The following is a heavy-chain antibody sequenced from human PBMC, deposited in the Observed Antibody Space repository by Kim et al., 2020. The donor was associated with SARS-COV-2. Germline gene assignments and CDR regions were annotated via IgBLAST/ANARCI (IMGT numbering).Heavy chain of an antibody. D-gene: IGHD6-19*01. CDR2: ISSSSSYI. V-gene: IGHV3-21*04. CDR1: GFTFSSYS. CDR3: ARVLTSGWSYFDC. J-gene: IGHJ4*02. Sequence: GGSLRLSCAASGFTFSSYSMNWVRQAPGKGLEWISSISSSSSYIYYADSVKGRFTISRDNARASLYLQMNSLRAEDTAVYYCARVLTSGWSYFDCWGQGTLVTVSS.